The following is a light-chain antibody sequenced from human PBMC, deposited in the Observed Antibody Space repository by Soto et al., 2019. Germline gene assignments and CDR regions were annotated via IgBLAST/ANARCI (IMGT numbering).Light chain of an antibody. CDR2: EVS. Sequence: QSVLTQSPSASGSPGQAVTISCTGTSSDVGGHNYVSWYQHHPGKAPKLITYEVSNRPSGVPDRFSGSKSANTASLTVSGLQAEDEAFYYCSSTAGNNNLVFGGGTKLTVL. CDR1: SSDVGGHNY. J-gene: IGLJ3*02. CDR3: SSTAGNNNLV. V-gene: IGLV2-8*01.